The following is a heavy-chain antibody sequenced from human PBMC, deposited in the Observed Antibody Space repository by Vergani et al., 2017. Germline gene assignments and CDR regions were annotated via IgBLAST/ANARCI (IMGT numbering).Heavy chain of an antibody. CDR3: ARDQLRYFDWSRYGMDV. CDR2: INPSGGST. CDR1: GYTFTTYY. Sequence: QVQLVQSGAEVKKPGASVKVSCKASGYTFTTYYMHWVRQAPGQGLEWMGIINPSGGSTSYAQKFQGRVTMTRDTSTSTVYMELSSLRSEDTAVYYCARDQLRYFDWSRYGMDVWGQGTTVTVSS. D-gene: IGHD3-9*01. V-gene: IGHV1-46*01. J-gene: IGHJ6*02.